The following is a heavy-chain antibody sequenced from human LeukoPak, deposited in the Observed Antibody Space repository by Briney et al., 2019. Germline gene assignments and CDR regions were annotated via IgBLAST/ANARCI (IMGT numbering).Heavy chain of an antibody. CDR1: GGSVSGRY. D-gene: IGHD5-18*01. Sequence: SETLSLTCTVSGGSVSGRYWSWIRQPPGKGLEWIGYIFYTVKTKYNPSLGSRVTISVDTSKNQFSLKLTSVTAADTAVYYCARDLGVMVRAFDIWGQGTMVSVSS. J-gene: IGHJ3*02. CDR3: ARDLGVMVRAFDI. CDR2: IFYTVKT. V-gene: IGHV4-59*02.